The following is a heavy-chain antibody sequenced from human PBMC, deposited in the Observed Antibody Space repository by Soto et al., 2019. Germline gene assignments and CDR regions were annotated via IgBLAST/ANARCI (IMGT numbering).Heavy chain of an antibody. D-gene: IGHD2-2*01. CDR1: GFTLSTFW. CDR2: INRDGSVQ. J-gene: IGHJ3*01. CDR3: ARELSPRHTTSWVDAFDL. Sequence: EVQLVESGGGLVQPGGSLRLSCAASGFTLSTFWMTWVRQAPGKGLEWVANINRDGSVQNYVDSVEGRFTISRDDAQNSLYVQMDSLRAEGAAVYYCARELSPRHTTSWVDAFDLWGPGKMVTVSS. V-gene: IGHV3-7*05.